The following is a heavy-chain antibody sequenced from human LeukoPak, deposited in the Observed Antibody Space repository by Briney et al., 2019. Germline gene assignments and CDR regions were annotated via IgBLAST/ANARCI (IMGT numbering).Heavy chain of an antibody. V-gene: IGHV3-49*03. CDR3: TRGELVVGDARYDY. Sequence: GGSLRLSCTASGFKFGDYAMTWFRQAPGKGLEWVGFIRSKAYGGTIVYAASVQGRFIISRDDSKSIAYLQMNSLKTADTAVYFCTRGELVVGDARYDYWGQGALVTVSS. CDR1: GFKFGDYA. J-gene: IGHJ4*02. D-gene: IGHD1-26*01. CDR2: IRSKAYGGTI.